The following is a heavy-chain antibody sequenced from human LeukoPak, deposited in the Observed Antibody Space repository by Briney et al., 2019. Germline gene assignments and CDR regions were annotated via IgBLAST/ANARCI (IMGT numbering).Heavy chain of an antibody. D-gene: IGHD2-21*01. CDR3: AGSFLTSGRQDGFDT. CDR1: GYSFTSYW. Sequence: GESLKISCKGSGYSFTSYWIGWVRQMPGKGLEWMGIIYPGDSETRYSPSFQGQVTISADKPISTAYLQWSSLKASDTAMYYCAGSFLTSGRQDGFDTWGQGTMVTVSS. CDR2: IYPGDSET. V-gene: IGHV5-51*04. J-gene: IGHJ3*02.